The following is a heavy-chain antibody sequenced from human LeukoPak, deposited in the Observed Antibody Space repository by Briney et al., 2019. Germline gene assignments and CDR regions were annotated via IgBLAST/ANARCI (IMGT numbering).Heavy chain of an antibody. J-gene: IGHJ6*02. CDR2: INHSGST. D-gene: IGHD3-10*01. CDR3: ARGRVTMVREPLNNYYYYGMDV. CDR1: GDSISSNTYY. V-gene: IGHV4-39*07. Sequence: SETLSLTCTVSGDSISSNTYYWGWIRQPPGKGLEWIGEINHSGSTNYNPSLKSRVTISVDTSKNQFSLKLSSVTAADTAVYYCARGRVTMVREPLNNYYYYGMDVWGQGTTVTVSS.